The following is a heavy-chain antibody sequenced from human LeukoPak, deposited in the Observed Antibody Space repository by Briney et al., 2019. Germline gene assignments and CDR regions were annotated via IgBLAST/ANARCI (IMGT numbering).Heavy chain of an antibody. J-gene: IGHJ6*03. D-gene: IGHD2-15*01. CDR3: AKDRGGSYYYYYYMDV. Sequence: GGSLRLSCAASGFTFSSYSMNWVRQAPGKGLEWVSYISSSSSTIYYADSVKGRFTISRDNSKDTLYLQMNSLRAEDTAVFYCAKDRGGSYYYYYYMDVWGKGTTVTVSS. CDR1: GFTFSSYS. CDR2: ISSSSSTI. V-gene: IGHV3-48*01.